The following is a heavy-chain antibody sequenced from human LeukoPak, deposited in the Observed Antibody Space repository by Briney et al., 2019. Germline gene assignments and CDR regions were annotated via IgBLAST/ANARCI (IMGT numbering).Heavy chain of an antibody. CDR2: ISAYNGNT. CDR1: GYTFTSYG. J-gene: IGHJ5*02. CDR3: ARGAPVAGSNNWFDP. V-gene: IGHV1-18*01. Sequence: GASVKVSCXASGYTFTSYGISWVRQAPGQGLEWMGWISAYNGNTNYAQKLQGRVTMTTDTSTSTAYMELRSLRSDDTAVYYWARGAPVAGSNNWFDPWGQGTLVTVSS. D-gene: IGHD6-19*01.